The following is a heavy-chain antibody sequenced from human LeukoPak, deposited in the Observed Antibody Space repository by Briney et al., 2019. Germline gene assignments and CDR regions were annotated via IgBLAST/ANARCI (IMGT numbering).Heavy chain of an antibody. CDR2: IYYSGTT. V-gene: IGHV4-59*01. J-gene: IGHJ4*02. Sequence: PSETLSLTCTVSGGSISSYYWSWIRQPPGKGLEWIGYIYYSGTTNYNPSLKSRVTISVDTSKNQFSLKLSSMTAADTAVYYCARGVYIAAAQYAYWGQGTLVTVSS. CDR3: ARGVYIAAAQYAY. D-gene: IGHD6-13*01. CDR1: GGSISSYY.